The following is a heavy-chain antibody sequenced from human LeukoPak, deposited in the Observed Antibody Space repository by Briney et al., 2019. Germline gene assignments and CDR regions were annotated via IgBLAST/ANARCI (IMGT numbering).Heavy chain of an antibody. J-gene: IGHJ6*01. CDR2: ISGSGENT. CDR1: GFTFSGFA. V-gene: IGHV3-23*01. D-gene: IGHD1-26*01. Sequence: GGSLRLSCAASGFTFSGFAMSWARRTPGKGLEWVSGISGSGENTLYAHSVKGGATISRDNSKNTLYLEMNSLRAEDTAIYYCAKMKGHPLPKYYMDVWGQGTTVTVSS. CDR3: AKMKGHPLPKYYMDV.